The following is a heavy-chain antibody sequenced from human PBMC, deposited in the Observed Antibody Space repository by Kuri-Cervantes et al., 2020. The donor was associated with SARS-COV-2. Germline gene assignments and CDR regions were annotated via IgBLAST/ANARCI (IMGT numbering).Heavy chain of an antibody. CDR2: IYYSGST. J-gene: IGHJ3*02. CDR3: AREGGSRYHDAFDI. CDR1: GGSISSSSYC. V-gene: IGHV4-39*02. Sequence: SETLSLTCTVSGGSISSSSYCWGWIRQPPGKGLEWIGSIYYSGSTYYNPSLKSRVTISVDTSKNQFSLKLSSVTAADTAVYYCAREGGSRYHDAFDIWGQGTMVTVSS. D-gene: IGHD2-15*01.